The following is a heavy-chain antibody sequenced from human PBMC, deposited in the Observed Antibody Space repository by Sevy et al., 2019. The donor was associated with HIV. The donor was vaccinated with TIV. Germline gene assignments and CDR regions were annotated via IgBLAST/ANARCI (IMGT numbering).Heavy chain of an antibody. D-gene: IGHD2-21*02. J-gene: IGHJ5*02. Sequence: GGSLRLSCAASGFPFSNYWMCWVRQAPGKGLEWVANINIDGSEKNYVEYVKGRSIISRDNAKNSLYLQMNSLTVEDTAIYYCARAHIICSGDDCSPGWFDPWGPGTLVTVSS. V-gene: IGHV3-7*01. CDR3: ARAHIICSGDDCSPGWFDP. CDR1: GFPFSNYW. CDR2: INIDGSEK.